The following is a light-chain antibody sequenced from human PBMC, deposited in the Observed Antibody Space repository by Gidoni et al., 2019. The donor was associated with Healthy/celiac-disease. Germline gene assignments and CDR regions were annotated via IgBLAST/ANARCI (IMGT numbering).Light chain of an antibody. CDR3: CSYAGSSTSWV. CDR2: EGS. Sequence: QSALTQPASVSGSPGQSITISCTGTSSDVLSYNLVSWYQQHPGKAPKLMIYEGSKRPSGVSNRFSGSKSGNTASLTISGLQAEDEADYYCCSYAGSSTSWVFGGGTKLTVL. CDR1: SSDVLSYNL. V-gene: IGLV2-23*01. J-gene: IGLJ3*02.